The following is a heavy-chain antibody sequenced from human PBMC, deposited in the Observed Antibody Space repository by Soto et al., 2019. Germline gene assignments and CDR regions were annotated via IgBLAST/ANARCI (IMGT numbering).Heavy chain of an antibody. Sequence: QVQLVQSGAEVRKPGSSVKVSCKASGGTFSRHTISWVRQAPGQGLEWMGGIIPIFGTANHAQKFQGRLTITADEGTRTAYMELRSLRSDDTAVYYCARGGTTVTTGALSDYWGQGTLVTVSS. CDR1: GGTFSRHT. CDR3: ARGGTTVTTGALSDY. J-gene: IGHJ4*02. D-gene: IGHD4-17*01. CDR2: IIPIFGTA. V-gene: IGHV1-69*01.